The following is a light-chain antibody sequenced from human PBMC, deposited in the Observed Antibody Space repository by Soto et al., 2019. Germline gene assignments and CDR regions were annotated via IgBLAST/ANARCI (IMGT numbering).Light chain of an antibody. CDR2: GAS. Sequence: EIVMTQSPVTLSVSPGERVTLPCRASQSVYSSYLAWYQQKPGQAPRLLIYGASSRVTGIPDRFTGSGSGTDFTLIITRLEPEDFAVYYCQQYGSSPLTFGGGTKVDIK. CDR1: QSVYSSY. V-gene: IGKV3-20*01. J-gene: IGKJ4*01. CDR3: QQYGSSPLT.